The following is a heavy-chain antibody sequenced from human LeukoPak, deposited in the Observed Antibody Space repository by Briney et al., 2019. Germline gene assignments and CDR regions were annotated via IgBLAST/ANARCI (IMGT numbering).Heavy chain of an antibody. CDR3: ARGGDGGDPTADY. V-gene: IGHV3-23*01. Sequence: GGSLRLSCPASGFTFGSYAMHWVRPAPGKGLERVAGICGSGGSPHYADSVKGGFTISRDNAKNSLYLQMNSLRAEDTAVYYCARGGDGGDPTADYWGQGTPVTVSS. CDR2: ICGSGGSP. J-gene: IGHJ4*02. D-gene: IGHD3-10*01. CDR1: GFTFGSYA.